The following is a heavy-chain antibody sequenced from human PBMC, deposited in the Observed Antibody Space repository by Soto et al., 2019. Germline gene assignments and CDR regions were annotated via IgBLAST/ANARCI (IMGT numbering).Heavy chain of an antibody. Sequence: GGSLRLSCAASGFTFSSYEMNWVRQAPGKGLEWVSYISSSGSTIYYADSVKGRFTISRDNAKNSLYLQMNSLRAEDTAVYYCARVPHLATMIVVAPDLWGQGTLVTVSS. CDR1: GFTFSSYE. CDR3: ARVPHLATMIVVAPDL. CDR2: ISSSGSTI. D-gene: IGHD3-22*01. J-gene: IGHJ4*02. V-gene: IGHV3-48*03.